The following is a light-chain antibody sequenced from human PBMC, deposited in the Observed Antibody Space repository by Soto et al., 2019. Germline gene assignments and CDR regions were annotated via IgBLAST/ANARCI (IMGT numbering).Light chain of an antibody. Sequence: QTVVTQPPSASGTPGQRVTISCSGSTSNIGSNTVNWYQRLPGAAPKLLIHSDNKRPSGVPDRFSGSKSGTSASLAISGLQSEDEAEYFCATWDDSLNGVLFGGGTKVTVL. CDR1: TSNIGSNT. CDR2: SDN. J-gene: IGLJ2*01. V-gene: IGLV1-44*01. CDR3: ATWDDSLNGVL.